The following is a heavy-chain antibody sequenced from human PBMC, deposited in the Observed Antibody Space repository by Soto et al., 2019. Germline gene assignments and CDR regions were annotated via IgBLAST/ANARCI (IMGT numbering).Heavy chain of an antibody. CDR1: GFTFSDYS. CDR3: VRDARTMVRGHYFDY. J-gene: IGHJ4*02. CDR2: ISSSSSPI. Sequence: EVQVVESGGGLVQPGGSLRLSCAASGFTFSDYSFNWVRQAPGRGLEWVSYISSSSSPIYYADSVEGRFTISRDNAKRSLYLQMNSLRDEHTAVYYCVRDARTMVRGHYFDYWGQGTLVTVSS. V-gene: IGHV3-48*02. D-gene: IGHD3-10*01.